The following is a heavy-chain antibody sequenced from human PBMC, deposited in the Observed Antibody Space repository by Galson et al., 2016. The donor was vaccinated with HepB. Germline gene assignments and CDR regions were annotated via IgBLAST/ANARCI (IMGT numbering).Heavy chain of an antibody. J-gene: IGHJ3*02. Sequence: PPGKGLEWIAYMYYSGSTNYNPSLKSRVTISVDTTKNQISLKLSSVTAADTAIYYCARVGRGYAFDIWGQGTMVTVSS. CDR2: MYYSGST. CDR3: ARVGRGYAFDI. V-gene: IGHV4-59*01. D-gene: IGHD5-18*01.